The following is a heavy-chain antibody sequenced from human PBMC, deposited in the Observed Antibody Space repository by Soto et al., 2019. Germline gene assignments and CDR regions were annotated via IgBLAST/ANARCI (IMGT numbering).Heavy chain of an antibody. Sequence: QVQVVQSGAEVKKPGSSVKVSCKASGGTFSDYAISWVRQAPGQGLEWMGGIIPLTETPVYAQTVQGRLTISADEVTRVAYMELSTLRSDDTAVYYCAIGTRSSWSCDFWGQGTRVTVSS. D-gene: IGHD6-13*01. J-gene: IGHJ4*02. CDR3: AIGTRSSWSCDF. CDR1: GGTFSDYA. CDR2: IIPLTETP. V-gene: IGHV1-69*01.